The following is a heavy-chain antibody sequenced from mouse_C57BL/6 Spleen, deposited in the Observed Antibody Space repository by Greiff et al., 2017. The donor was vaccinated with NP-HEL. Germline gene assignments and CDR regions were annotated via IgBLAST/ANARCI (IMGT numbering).Heavy chain of an antibody. CDR1: GYTFTSYW. CDR2: IDPSDSET. J-gene: IGHJ2*01. D-gene: IGHD4-1*01. Sequence: QVQLQQPGAELVRPGSSVKLSCKASGYTFTSYWMHWVKQRPIQGLEWIGNIDPSDSETHSNQKFKDKATLTVDKSSSTAYMQLSSLTSEDSAVYYCARSHRTGFDYWGQGTTLTVSS. CDR3: ARSHRTGFDY. V-gene: IGHV1-52*01.